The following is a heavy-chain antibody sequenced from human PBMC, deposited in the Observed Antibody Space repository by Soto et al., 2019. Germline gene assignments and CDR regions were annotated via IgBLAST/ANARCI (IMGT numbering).Heavy chain of an antibody. V-gene: IGHV4-4*02. D-gene: IGHD3-9*01. Sequence: SETLSLTCAVSGGSISSTYLWSWVRQPPGKGLEWIGEIYHTGSTNYNPSLKSRVTISVDKSKNQFSLKLSSVTAADTAFYYCARKGYFDWLYFDYWGLGTLVTVSS. CDR3: ARKGYFDWLYFDY. J-gene: IGHJ4*02. CDR2: IYHTGST. CDR1: GGSISSTYL.